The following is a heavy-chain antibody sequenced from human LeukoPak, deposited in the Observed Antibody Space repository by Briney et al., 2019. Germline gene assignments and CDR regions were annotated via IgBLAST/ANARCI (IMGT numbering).Heavy chain of an antibody. V-gene: IGHV3-9*01. CDR3: AKDNRRHYTSGPNPDSLH. J-gene: IGHJ4*02. CDR1: GFIFSSYS. Sequence: PGGSLRLSCAASGFIFSSYSMSWVRQAPGKGLEWVSGISWNSGSIDYADSVKGRFTISRDNAKNSLYLQMNSLRVEDTAFYYCAKDNRRHYTSGPNPDSLHWGQGALVTVSS. D-gene: IGHD6-19*01. CDR2: ISWNSGSI.